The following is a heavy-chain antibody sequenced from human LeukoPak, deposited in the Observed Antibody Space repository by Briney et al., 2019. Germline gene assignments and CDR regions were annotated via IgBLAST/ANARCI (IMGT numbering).Heavy chain of an antibody. V-gene: IGHV1-18*01. J-gene: IGHJ3*02. CDR2: IGAYNGNT. CDR1: GYTFTSYG. Sequence: ASVKVSCKASGYTFTSYGISWVRQAPGQGLEWMGWIGAYNGNTNYAQKLQGRVTMTRDTSISTAYMELSRLRSDDTAVYYCARPVFWVAVAGHDAFDIWGQGTMVTVSS. CDR3: ARPVFWVAVAGHDAFDI. D-gene: IGHD6-19*01.